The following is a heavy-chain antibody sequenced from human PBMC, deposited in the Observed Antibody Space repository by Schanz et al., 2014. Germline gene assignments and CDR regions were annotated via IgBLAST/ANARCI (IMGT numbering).Heavy chain of an antibody. J-gene: IGHJ6*03. Sequence: DVQLVDSGGGLVQPGGSLRLSCAASGFTFSSYNMNWVRQAPGKGLEWVAHISPNGVTIYYADSVEGRFTISRDNSKSMLFLEMSSLRVEDTAVYYCVREENYPSFLGYYYYMDVWGKGTSVTVSS. CDR3: VREENYPSFLGYYYYMDV. D-gene: IGHD3-10*01. V-gene: IGHV3-48*01. CDR1: GFTFSSYN. CDR2: ISPNGVTI.